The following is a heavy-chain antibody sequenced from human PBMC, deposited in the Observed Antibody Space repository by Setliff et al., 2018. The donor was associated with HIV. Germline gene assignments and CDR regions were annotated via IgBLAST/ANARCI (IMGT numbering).Heavy chain of an antibody. CDR3: ARLKDYYYYYMDV. V-gene: IGHV4-59*02. J-gene: IGHJ6*03. CDR1: AGSVSSHY. Sequence: SETLSLTCTVSAGSVSSHYWSWIRQPPGKALEWIGYMYYSGNTNYNPSLKSRVTISIDTSKNQFSLKLSSVTAADTAVYYCARLKDYYYYYMDVWGKGTTVTVS. CDR2: MYYSGNT.